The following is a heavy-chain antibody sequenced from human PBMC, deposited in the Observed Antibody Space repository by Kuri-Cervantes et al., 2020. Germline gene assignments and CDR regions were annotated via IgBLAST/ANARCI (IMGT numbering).Heavy chain of an antibody. CDR1: GITFSSYA. D-gene: IGHD3-10*01. Sequence: LRLSCAASGITFSSYAMSWVRQAPGKGLERIGYIYYSGSTYYNPSLKSRVTISVDTSKNQFSLKLSSVTAADTAVYYCARVGRITMVRGVLDAFDIWGQGTMVTVSS. CDR2: IYYSGST. CDR3: ARVGRITMVRGVLDAFDI. J-gene: IGHJ3*02. V-gene: IGHV4-30-4*08.